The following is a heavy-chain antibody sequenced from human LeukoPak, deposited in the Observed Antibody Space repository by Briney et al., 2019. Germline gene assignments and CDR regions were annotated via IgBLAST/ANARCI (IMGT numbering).Heavy chain of an antibody. CDR2: IYYSGST. Sequence: SETLSLTCTVSGGSISSYYWSWIRQPPGKGLEWIGYIYYSGSTNYNPSLKSRVTISVDTSKNQFSLKLSSVTAADTAVYYCAREYRSSWYLNWFDPWGQGTLVTVSS. D-gene: IGHD6-13*01. J-gene: IGHJ5*02. CDR3: AREYRSSWYLNWFDP. V-gene: IGHV4-59*12. CDR1: GGSISSYY.